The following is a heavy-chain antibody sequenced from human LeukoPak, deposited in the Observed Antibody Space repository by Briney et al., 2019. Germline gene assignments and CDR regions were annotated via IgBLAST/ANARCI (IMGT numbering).Heavy chain of an antibody. CDR1: GFTFSSYA. Sequence: PRRSLRLSCAASGFTFSSYAMHWVRQAPGKGLEWVAVISYDGSNKYYADSVKGRFTISRDNSENTLYLQMNSLRAEDTAVYYCAREGLLVMPFDYWGQGTLVTVSS. D-gene: IGHD3-9*01. V-gene: IGHV3-30-3*01. J-gene: IGHJ4*02. CDR2: ISYDGSNK. CDR3: AREGLLVMPFDY.